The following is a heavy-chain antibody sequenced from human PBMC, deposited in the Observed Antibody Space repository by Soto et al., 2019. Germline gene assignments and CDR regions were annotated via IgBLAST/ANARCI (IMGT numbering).Heavy chain of an antibody. CDR1: GFTFSNAW. V-gene: IGHV3-15*01. CDR2: IKSKTDGGTT. CDR3: TTEGGSDLRMIQRGDDAFDI. Sequence: PGGSLRLSCAASGFTFSNAWMSWVRQAPGKGLEWVGRIKSKTDGGTTDYAAPVKGRFTISRDDSKNTLYLQMNSLKTEDTAVYYCTTEGGSDLRMIQRGDDAFDIWGQGTMVTVSS. D-gene: IGHD3-16*01. J-gene: IGHJ3*02.